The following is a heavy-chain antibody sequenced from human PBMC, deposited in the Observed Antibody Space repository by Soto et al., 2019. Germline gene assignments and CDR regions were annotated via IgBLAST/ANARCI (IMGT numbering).Heavy chain of an antibody. Sequence: QVQLQESGPGLVKPSQTLSLTCTVSGGSISGGDYYWSWIRQPPGKGLGRLGYIHYSWTTNYNPSLQSRVTVSVDTSRKQFYLQLTSVTAADTAVYNCAREEGINSYGLDYWGQGTLVTVSS. CDR3: AREEGINSYGLDY. CDR2: IHYSWTT. J-gene: IGHJ4*02. V-gene: IGHV4-30-4*01. D-gene: IGHD5-18*01. CDR1: GGSISGGDYY.